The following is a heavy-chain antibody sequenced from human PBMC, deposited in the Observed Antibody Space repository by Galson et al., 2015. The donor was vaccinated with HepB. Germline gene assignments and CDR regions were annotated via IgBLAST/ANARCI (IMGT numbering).Heavy chain of an antibody. Sequence: SLRLSCAASGFTFSSYAMSWVRQAPGKGLEWVSAISGSGGSTYYADSVKGRFTISRDNSKNTLYLQMNSLRAEDTAVYYCAKLPIFGVVMNYYFDYWGQGTLVTVSS. D-gene: IGHD3-3*01. CDR1: GFTFSSYA. V-gene: IGHV3-23*01. CDR2: ISGSGGST. J-gene: IGHJ4*02. CDR3: AKLPIFGVVMNYYFDY.